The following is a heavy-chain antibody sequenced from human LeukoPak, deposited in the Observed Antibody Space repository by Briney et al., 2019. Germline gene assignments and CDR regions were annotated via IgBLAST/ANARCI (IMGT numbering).Heavy chain of an antibody. CDR3: ARESTWAYYFDY. J-gene: IGHJ4*02. CDR2: SSTYNSDT. V-gene: IGHV1-18*01. CDR1: GYTFTSYG. D-gene: IGHD7-27*01. Sequence: ASVKVSCKASGYTFTSYGSSWGRQAPGQGLEWMGWSSTYNSDTKYAQSHQGRGTMTTDTTTNTANMELRDLRSDDTAVYYCARESTWAYYFDYWGQGTLV.